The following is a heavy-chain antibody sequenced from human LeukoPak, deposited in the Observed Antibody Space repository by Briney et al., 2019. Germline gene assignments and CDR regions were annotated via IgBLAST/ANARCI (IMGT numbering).Heavy chain of an antibody. CDR1: GFTFSSYS. J-gene: IGHJ4*02. D-gene: IGHD3-10*02. CDR3: ARGPGANVRGVPIDY. V-gene: IGHV3-21*01. Sequence: GGSLRLSYAASGFTFSSYSMNWVRQAPGKGLEWVSSISSSSSYIYYADSVKGRFTISRDNAKNSLYLQMNSLRAEDTAVYYCARGPGANVRGVPIDYWGQGTLVTVSS. CDR2: ISSSSSYI.